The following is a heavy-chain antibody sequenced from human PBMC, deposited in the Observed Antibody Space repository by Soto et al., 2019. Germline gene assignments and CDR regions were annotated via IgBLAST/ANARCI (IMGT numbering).Heavy chain of an antibody. CDR2: TYQSGSA. V-gene: IGHV4-30-2*06. CDR1: GGSISSGGYS. J-gene: IGHJ6*02. CDR3: ARDYYGMDV. Sequence: SGSLSLTCTVSGGSISSGGYSWTWIRQSPGKGLEWIGYTYQSGSAYYNPSLKSRVTISVDRSKNQFSLNLTSVTAADTAVYYCARDYYGMDVWGQGTTVTVSS.